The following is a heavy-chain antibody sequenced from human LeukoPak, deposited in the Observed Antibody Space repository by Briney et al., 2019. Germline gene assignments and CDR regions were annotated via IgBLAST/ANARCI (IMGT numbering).Heavy chain of an antibody. V-gene: IGHV2-5*02. CDR1: WFSVITSGVA. Sequence: SGPTLVKPTHPLTLTSSCSWFSVITSGVAVGWIRQPPGKALEWLALIYWDDDKRYSPSLKSRLTITKDTSRNQVVLTMTNMDPVDTATYYCAHKRGGSGWYTSHFDYWGQGTLVTVAS. D-gene: IGHD6-13*01. J-gene: IGHJ4*02. CDR2: IYWDDDK. CDR3: AHKRGGSGWYTSHFDY.